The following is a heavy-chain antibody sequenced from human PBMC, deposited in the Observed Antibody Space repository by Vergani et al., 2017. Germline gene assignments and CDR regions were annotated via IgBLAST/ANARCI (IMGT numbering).Heavy chain of an antibody. CDR1: GYTFTSYG. V-gene: IGHV1-18*04. CDR3: ARDIVVVPAANRYYYYGMDV. CDR2: ISAYNGNT. D-gene: IGHD2-2*01. Sequence: QVQLVQSGAEVKKPGASVKVSCKASGYTFTSYGISWVRQAPGQGLEWMGWISAYNGNTNYAPKLQGRVTMTTDTSTSTAYMELSSPRSDDTAVYYCARDIVVVPAANRYYYYGMDVWGQGTTVTVSS. J-gene: IGHJ6*02.